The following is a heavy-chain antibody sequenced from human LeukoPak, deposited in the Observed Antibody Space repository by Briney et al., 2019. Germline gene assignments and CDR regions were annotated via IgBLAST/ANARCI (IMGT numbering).Heavy chain of an antibody. D-gene: IGHD3-10*01. Sequence: SETLSLTCTVSGGSISSYYWSWIRQSAGKGLEWVGRVYSSGTTNYNPSLKSRITMSVDTSKKQFSLKLSSVAAADTAVYYCARDRSYYGSGSSNWFDPWGQGTLVTVSS. CDR3: ARDRSYYGSGSSNWFDP. J-gene: IGHJ5*02. V-gene: IGHV4-4*07. CDR2: VYSSGTT. CDR1: GGSISSYY.